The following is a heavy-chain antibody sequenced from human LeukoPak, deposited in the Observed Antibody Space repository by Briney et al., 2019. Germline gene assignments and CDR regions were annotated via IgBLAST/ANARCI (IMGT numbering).Heavy chain of an antibody. CDR2: IYYSGST. CDR1: GGSISSYC. J-gene: IGHJ4*02. Sequence: KPSETLSLTCTVSGGSISSYCWSWIRQLPGKGLEWIGYIYYSGSTNYNPSLKSRVTISVDTSKNQFSLKLSSVTAADTAVYYCARAAIASFLDYWGQGTLVTVSS. V-gene: IGHV4-59*01. CDR3: ARAAIASFLDY. D-gene: IGHD3-3*02.